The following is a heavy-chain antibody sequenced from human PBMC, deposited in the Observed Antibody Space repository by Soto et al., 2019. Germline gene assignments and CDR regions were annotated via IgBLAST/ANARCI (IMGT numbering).Heavy chain of an antibody. J-gene: IGHJ6*04. CDR2: ISYDGSNK. Sequence: QVQLVESGGGVVQPGRSLRLSCAASGFTFSSYGMHWVRQAPGKGLEWVAVISYDGSNKYYADSVKGRFTISRDNSKNTLYLQMNSLRAEDTAVYYCAKDVSPSDVWGKGTTVTVSS. V-gene: IGHV3-30*18. CDR1: GFTFSSYG. CDR3: AKDVSPSDV.